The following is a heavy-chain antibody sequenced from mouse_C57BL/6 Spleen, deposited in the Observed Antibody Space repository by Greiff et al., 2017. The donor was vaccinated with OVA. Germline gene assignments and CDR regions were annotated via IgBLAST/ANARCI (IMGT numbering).Heavy chain of an antibody. CDR1: GFTFSSYA. J-gene: IGHJ3*01. CDR2: ISDGGSYT. V-gene: IGHV5-4*01. CDR3: ARDGYYGSRGGFAY. D-gene: IGHD1-1*01. Sequence: DVQLQESGGGLVKPGGSLKLSCAASGFTFSSYAMSWVRQTPEKRLEWVATISDGGSYTYYPDNVKGRFTISRDNAKNNLYLQMSHLKSEDTAMYYCARDGYYGSRGGFAYWGQGTLVTVSA.